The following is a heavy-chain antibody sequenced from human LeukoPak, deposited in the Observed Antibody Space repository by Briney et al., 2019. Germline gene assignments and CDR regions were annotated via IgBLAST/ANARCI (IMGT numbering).Heavy chain of an antibody. Sequence: SVKVSCKVSGGTFNSDSIDWVRQAPGQGLEWMGRIIPVLTATYAPLFEDRLTITADKSTSTAYRELSSLESEDTAVYYCARHPTYFDWFADWGQGTLVTVSS. J-gene: IGHJ4*02. D-gene: IGHD3-9*01. V-gene: IGHV1-69*08. CDR2: IIPVLTA. CDR3: ARHPTYFDWFAD. CDR1: GGTFNSDS.